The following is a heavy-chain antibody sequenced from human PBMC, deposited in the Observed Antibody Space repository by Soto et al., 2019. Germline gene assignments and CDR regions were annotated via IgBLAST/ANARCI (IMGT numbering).Heavy chain of an antibody. D-gene: IGHD4-17*01. CDR2: ISWDGSSK. Sequence: GSLRLSCAASGFTFRGFAMHWVRQAPGKGLEWVSVISWDGSSKFYADYVKGRFTISRDNSKNTLYPQMNSLRTEDTALYYCAKGLDYGGNSDYYYGMDVWGQGTTVTVSS. J-gene: IGHJ6*02. V-gene: IGHV3-43*01. CDR1: GFTFRGFA. CDR3: AKGLDYGGNSDYYYGMDV.